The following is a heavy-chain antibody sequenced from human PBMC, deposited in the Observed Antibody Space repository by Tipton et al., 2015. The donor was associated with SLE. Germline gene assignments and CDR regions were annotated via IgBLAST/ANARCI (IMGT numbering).Heavy chain of an antibody. CDR2: GFASGTT. J-gene: IGHJ3*02. CDR3: VRELDTFDI. V-gene: IGHV4-4*07. Sequence: TLSLTCSVSGGSISSNSWIWIRQPPGKGLEWIGRGFASGTTDYNPSLKSRVTMSVDTSRNQFSLKLSSVTAADTAVYYCVRELDTFDIWGQGTMVTVSS. CDR1: GGSISSNS.